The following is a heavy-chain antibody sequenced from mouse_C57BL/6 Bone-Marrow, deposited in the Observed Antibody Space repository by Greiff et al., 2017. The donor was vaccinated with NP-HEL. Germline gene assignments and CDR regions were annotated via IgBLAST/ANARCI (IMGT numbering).Heavy chain of an antibody. CDR2: ISSGGGYT. CDR3: ARRSYYYGSSYWYFDV. J-gene: IGHJ1*03. CDR1: GFTFSSYG. V-gene: IGHV5-6*01. Sequence: EVHLVESGGDLVKPGGSLKLSCAASGFTFSSYGMSWVRQTPDKRLEWVATISSGGGYTYYPDSVKGRFTISRDNAKNTLYLQMSSLKSEDTAMYYCARRSYYYGSSYWYFDVWGTGTTVTVSS. D-gene: IGHD1-1*01.